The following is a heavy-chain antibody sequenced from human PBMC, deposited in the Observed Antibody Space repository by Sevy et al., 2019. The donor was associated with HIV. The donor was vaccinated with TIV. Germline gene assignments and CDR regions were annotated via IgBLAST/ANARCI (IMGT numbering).Heavy chain of an antibody. CDR3: ARDYPNNYYDSSGTNYYYGMDV. V-gene: IGHV3-7*01. CDR1: GFTFSSYW. D-gene: IGHD3-22*01. J-gene: IGHJ6*02. CDR2: IKQDGSEK. Sequence: GGSLRLSCAASGFTFSSYWMSWVRQAPGKGLEWVANIKQDGSEKYYVESVKGGFTISRDNAKNSLYLQMNSLRAEDTAVYYCARDYPNNYYDSSGTNYYYGMDVWGQGTTVTVSS.